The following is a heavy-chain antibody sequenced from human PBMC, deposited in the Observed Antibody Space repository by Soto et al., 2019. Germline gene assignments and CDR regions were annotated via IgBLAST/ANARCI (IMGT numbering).Heavy chain of an antibody. Sequence: QVQLQESGPGLVKPSGTLSLTCAVSGGSISSSNWWSWVRQPPGKGLEWIGEIYHSGSTNYNPSLKVRVTVSVDKPKNQVSLKLSSVTAADTAVYYCARVLGNDAFDIWGQGTMVAVSS. V-gene: IGHV4-4*02. J-gene: IGHJ3*02. CDR3: ARVLGNDAFDI. CDR2: IYHSGST. CDR1: GGSISSSNW. D-gene: IGHD3-3*02.